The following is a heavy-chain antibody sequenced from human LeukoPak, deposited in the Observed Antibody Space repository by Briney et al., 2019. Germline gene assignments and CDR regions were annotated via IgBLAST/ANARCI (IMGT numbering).Heavy chain of an antibody. CDR2: INPNSGGT. CDR1: GYTFTGYY. V-gene: IGHV1-2*02. D-gene: IGHD1-26*01. J-gene: IGHJ4*02. CDR3: AREVIVGATGFDY. Sequence: ASVKVSCKASGYTFTGYYMHWVRQAPGQGLEWMGWINPNSGGTNYAQKFQGRVTMTRDTSISTAYMELSRLRPDDTAVYYCAREVIVGATGFDYWGQGTLVTVSS.